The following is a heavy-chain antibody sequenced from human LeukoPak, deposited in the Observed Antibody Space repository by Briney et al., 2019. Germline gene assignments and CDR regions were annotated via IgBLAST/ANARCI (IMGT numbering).Heavy chain of an antibody. CDR1: GYSFTNYW. CDR2: IDPSVSNT. CDR3: ARRLSYGSGSLYWFDP. J-gene: IGHJ5*02. V-gene: IGHV5-10-1*01. D-gene: IGHD3-10*01. Sequence: GESLKISCKASGYSFTNYWISWVRQMPGKGLEWMGRIDPSVSNTNYSPSLQGHVTISADKSINTAYLQWSSLKASDTAMYYCARRLSYGSGSLYWFDPWGQGTLVTVSS.